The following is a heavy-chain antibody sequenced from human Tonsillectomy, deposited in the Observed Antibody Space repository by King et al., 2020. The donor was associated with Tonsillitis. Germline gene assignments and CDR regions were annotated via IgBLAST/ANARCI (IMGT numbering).Heavy chain of an antibody. Sequence: VQLVESGGGLVQPGRSLRLSCAASGFTFDDYAMHWVRQAPGKGLEWVSGINWNSGNIGYADSVKGRFTISRDNAQNSLYLQMNSLRAEDTALYYCAKDIEWRHTSGWVGGGMDVWGHGTTVTVSS. CDR2: INWNSGNI. CDR1: GFTFDDYA. D-gene: IGHD6-19*01. CDR3: AKDIEWRHTSGWVGGGMDV. V-gene: IGHV3-9*01. J-gene: IGHJ6*02.